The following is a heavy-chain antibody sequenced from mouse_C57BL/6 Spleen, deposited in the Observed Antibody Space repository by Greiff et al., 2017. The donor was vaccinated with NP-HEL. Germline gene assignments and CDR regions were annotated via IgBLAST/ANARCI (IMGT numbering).Heavy chain of an antibody. CDR1: GYTFTSYW. V-gene: IGHV1-64*01. J-gene: IGHJ2*01. CDR3: ARGVTTVVVHFDY. Sequence: QVQLQQPGAELVKPGASVKLSCKASGYTFTSYWMHWVKQRPGQGLEWIGMIHPNSGTTYYNEKFKTKATLTVDKSSSTAYLQLTSLTSEDSAVYYCARGVTTVVVHFDYWGQGTTLKVSS. D-gene: IGHD1-1*01. CDR2: IHPNSGTT.